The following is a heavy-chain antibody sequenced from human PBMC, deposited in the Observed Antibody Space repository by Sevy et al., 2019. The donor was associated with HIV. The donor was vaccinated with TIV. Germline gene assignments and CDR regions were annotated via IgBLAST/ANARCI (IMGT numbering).Heavy chain of an antibody. CDR1: GGSISSGAYS. V-gene: IGHV4-30-2*01. CDR3: ARDQGTVTTPGASDI. Sequence: SETLSLTCAVSGGSISSGAYSWNWIRQPPGKGLEWIGYIYHTGSTYYNPSLKSRITISVDRSKNQFSLRLSSVTAADTAVYYCARDQGTVTTPGASDIWGQGTMVTVSS. J-gene: IGHJ3*02. CDR2: IYHTGST. D-gene: IGHD4-17*01.